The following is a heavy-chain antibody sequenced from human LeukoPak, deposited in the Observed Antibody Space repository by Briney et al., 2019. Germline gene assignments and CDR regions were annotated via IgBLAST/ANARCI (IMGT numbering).Heavy chain of an antibody. V-gene: IGHV1-2*02. CDR3: ARAPSGEYSSGWYGGGRFDP. J-gene: IGHJ5*02. CDR2: INPNSGGT. Sequence: ASVRVSCKASVYTFTGYYMHCVRHAPGQGREWMGWINPNSGGTNYAQKFQGRVTMTRDTSISTAYMELSRLRSDDTAVYYCARAPSGEYSSGWYGGGRFDPWGQGTLVTVSS. CDR1: VYTFTGYY. D-gene: IGHD6-19*01.